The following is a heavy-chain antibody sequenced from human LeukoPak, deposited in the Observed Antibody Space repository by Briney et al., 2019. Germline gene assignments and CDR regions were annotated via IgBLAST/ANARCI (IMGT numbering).Heavy chain of an antibody. J-gene: IGHJ3*02. V-gene: IGHV4-39*02. Sequence: SETLSLTCTVSGGPLSSSSYYWGWIRQPPGKGLEWIGSIYYSGSTYYNPSLKSRVTISVDTSKNQFSLKLSSVTAADTAVYYCARDSRAFDIWGQGTMVTVSS. CDR1: GGPLSSSSYY. CDR3: ARDSRAFDI. CDR2: IYYSGST.